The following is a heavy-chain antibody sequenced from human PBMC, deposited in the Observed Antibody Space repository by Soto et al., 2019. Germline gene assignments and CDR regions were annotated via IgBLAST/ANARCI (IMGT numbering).Heavy chain of an antibody. D-gene: IGHD6-19*01. CDR3: ARDSSGWPRGDYYGMDV. J-gene: IGHJ6*02. CDR2: ICYSGST. CDR1: GGSVSSGSYY. V-gene: IGHV4-61*01. Sequence: SETLSLTCTVSGGSVSSGSYYWSWIRQPPGKGLEWIGYICYSGSTNYNPSLKSRVTISVDTSKNQFSLKLSSVTAADTAVYYCARDSSGWPRGDYYGMDVWGQGTTVTVSS.